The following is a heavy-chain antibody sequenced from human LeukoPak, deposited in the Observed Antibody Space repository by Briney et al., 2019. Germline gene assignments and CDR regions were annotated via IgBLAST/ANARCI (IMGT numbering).Heavy chain of an antibody. CDR3: ARDPSGGYEVRKSFDY. D-gene: IGHD1-26*01. CDR2: ISSSGSTI. Sequence: GGSLRLSCAASGFTFSDYYMSWIRQAPGKGLEWVSYISSSGSTIYYADSVKGRFTISRDNAKNSLYLQMNSLRAEDTAVYYCARDPSGGYEVRKSFDYWGQGTLVTVSS. V-gene: IGHV3-11*01. J-gene: IGHJ4*02. CDR1: GFTFSDYY.